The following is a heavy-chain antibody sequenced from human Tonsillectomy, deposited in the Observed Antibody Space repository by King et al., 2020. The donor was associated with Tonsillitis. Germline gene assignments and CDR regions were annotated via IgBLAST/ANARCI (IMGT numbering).Heavy chain of an antibody. V-gene: IGHV3-30*18. J-gene: IGHJ4*02. D-gene: IGHD3-22*01. Sequence: VQLVESGGGVVQPGRSLRLSCAASGFTFSSYGMHWVRQAPGKGLEWVAVISYDGSNKYYADSAKGRFTISRDNSKNTLYLQMNSLRAEDTAVYYCAKGPDNRGLDYWGQGTLVTVSS. CDR2: ISYDGSNK. CDR3: AKGPDNRGLDY. CDR1: GFTFSSYG.